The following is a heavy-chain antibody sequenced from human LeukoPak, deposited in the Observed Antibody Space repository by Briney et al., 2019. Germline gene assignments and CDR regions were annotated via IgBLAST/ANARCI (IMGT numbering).Heavy chain of an antibody. CDR3: VTDRYSDSAFGD. CDR1: GITVRSFW. CDR2: INTDGSVT. J-gene: IGHJ4*02. V-gene: IGHV3-74*01. Sequence: GGSLRLSCAASGITVRSFWMHWVRQAPGEGLVWVSRINTDGSVTNYADSVEGRFTISRDNAKNTLYLQMNDLRAEDTAVYYCVTDRYSDSAFGDWGQGTLVTVSS. D-gene: IGHD1-26*01.